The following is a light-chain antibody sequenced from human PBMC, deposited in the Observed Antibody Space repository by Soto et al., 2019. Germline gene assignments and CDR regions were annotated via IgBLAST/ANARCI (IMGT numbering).Light chain of an antibody. Sequence: DIKMTQSPSSLSASVGARVTIACRASQGISNYLAWYQQKPGTVPKILISAASTLQTGVPSRFSGGGSGTDFTLTISSLQPEDVATYYCQKYNSAPWTLGQGTKVDIK. J-gene: IGKJ1*01. CDR3: QKYNSAPWT. CDR2: AAS. V-gene: IGKV1-27*01. CDR1: QGISNY.